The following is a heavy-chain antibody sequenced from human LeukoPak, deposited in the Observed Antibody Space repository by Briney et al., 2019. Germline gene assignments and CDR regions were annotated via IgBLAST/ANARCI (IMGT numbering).Heavy chain of an antibody. CDR2: IYSGGST. D-gene: IGHD2-15*01. CDR1: EFSVGSNY. V-gene: IGHV3-66*01. J-gene: IGHJ5*02. Sequence: GGSLRLSCAASEFSVGSNYMTWVRQAPGKGLEWVSLIYSGGSTYYADSVKGRFTISRDNSKNTLYLQMNSLRAADTAVYYCARDFYCSGGSCYIGANWFDPWGQGTLVTVSS. CDR3: ARDFYCSGGSCYIGANWFDP.